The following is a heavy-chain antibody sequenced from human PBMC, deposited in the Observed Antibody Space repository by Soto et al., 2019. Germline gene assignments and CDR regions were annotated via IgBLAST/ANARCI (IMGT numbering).Heavy chain of an antibody. V-gene: IGHV3-23*01. J-gene: IGHJ6*02. Sequence: EVQLLESGGGLVQPGGSLRLSCAASGFTFSSYAMSWVRQAPGKGLEWVSGIRGSGGSTYYADSVKGRFTISRDNSKNTLYLQTNSLRAEDTAVYYCGKERGYNYGYDAMDVWGQGTTVTVSS. D-gene: IGHD5-18*01. CDR2: IRGSGGST. CDR3: GKERGYNYGYDAMDV. CDR1: GFTFSSYA.